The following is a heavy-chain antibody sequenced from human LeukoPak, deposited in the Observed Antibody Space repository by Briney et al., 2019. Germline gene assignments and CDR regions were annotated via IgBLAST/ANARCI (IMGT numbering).Heavy chain of an antibody. Sequence: PSETLSLTCTVSGGSISSSSYYWGWIRQPPGKGLEWIGRIYYSGSTYYNPSLKSRVTISVDTSKNQFSLKLSSVTAADTAVYYCASRDGYLFDYWGQGTLVTVSS. CDR3: ASRDGYLFDY. D-gene: IGHD5-24*01. CDR1: GGSISSSSYY. V-gene: IGHV4-39*07. CDR2: IYYSGST. J-gene: IGHJ4*02.